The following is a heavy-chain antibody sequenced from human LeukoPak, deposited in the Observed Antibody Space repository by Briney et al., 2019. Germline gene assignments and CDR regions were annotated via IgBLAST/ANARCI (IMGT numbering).Heavy chain of an antibody. Sequence: PGGSLRLSCAASGFTFSSYSMNWVRQAPGMGLQWVSYITGSSRLIYYADSVKGRFTISRDNAKTSLHLQMNSLRTEDTAVYYCARVSGGRTEYFDSWGQGTLVTVSS. CDR1: GFTFSSYS. CDR2: ITGSSRLI. J-gene: IGHJ4*02. CDR3: ARVSGGRTEYFDS. D-gene: IGHD1/OR15-1a*01. V-gene: IGHV3-48*04.